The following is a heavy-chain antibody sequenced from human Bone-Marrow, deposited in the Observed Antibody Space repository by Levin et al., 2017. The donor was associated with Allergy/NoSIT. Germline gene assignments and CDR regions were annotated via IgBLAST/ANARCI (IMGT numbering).Heavy chain of an antibody. Sequence: GESLKISCKTSGYTFTGSQMHWVRQAPGQGPEWMGRINPDSGGTNYARRFQGRVTMTRDTSISTVYMEMSGLRFDDTAVYYCATALAAAGTIDYWGQGTLVTVSS. CDR1: GYTFTGSQ. D-gene: IGHD6-13*01. CDR2: INPDSGGT. V-gene: IGHV1-2*06. J-gene: IGHJ4*02. CDR3: ATALAAAGTIDY.